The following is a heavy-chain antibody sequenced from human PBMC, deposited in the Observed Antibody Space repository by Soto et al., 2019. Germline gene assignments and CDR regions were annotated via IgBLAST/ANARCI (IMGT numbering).Heavy chain of an antibody. D-gene: IGHD2-15*01. CDR1: GGTFSSYA. J-gene: IGHJ3*02. Sequence: QVQLVQSGAEVKKPGSSVKVSCKASGGTFSSYAISWVRQAPGQGLEWMGGIIPILGTANYAQKFQGRVTITADEDKSTAYMELRSLRSEDTDVYYCARRVVVVAAGGRHAFDIWGQGTMVTVSS. CDR3: ARRVVVVAAGGRHAFDI. CDR2: IIPILGTA. V-gene: IGHV1-69*01.